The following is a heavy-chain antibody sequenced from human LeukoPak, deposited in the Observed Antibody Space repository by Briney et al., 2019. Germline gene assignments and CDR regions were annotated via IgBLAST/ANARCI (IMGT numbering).Heavy chain of an antibody. CDR3: ARETGGLDGVEVGCFDP. D-gene: IGHD1-14*01. CDR2: ISYDGTIR. Sequence: PGGSLRLSCAASGFIFSDFPLHWVRQAPGKCLEWVALISYDGTIRNYGDSVKGRFTISRDNSKNMVFLQMNSLTTEDTAVYYCARETGGLDGVEVGCFDPWGQGARVTVSS. CDR1: GFIFSDFP. J-gene: IGHJ5*02. V-gene: IGHV3-30*04.